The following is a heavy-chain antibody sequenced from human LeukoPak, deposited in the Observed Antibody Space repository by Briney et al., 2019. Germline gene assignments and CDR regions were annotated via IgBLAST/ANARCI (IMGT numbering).Heavy chain of an antibody. CDR3: ARGLGYDYVWGTYRLTP. CDR2: ISSGGST. Sequence: GGSLRLSCAASGFTFSSYAMSWVRQAPGKGLEWVSVISSGGSTDYADSVKGRFTISRDSSKNTVWLQMNTLRAEDTAVYYCARGLGYDYVWGTYRLTPWGQGTLVTVSS. J-gene: IGHJ4*02. V-gene: IGHV3-53*01. CDR1: GFTFSSYA. D-gene: IGHD3-16*02.